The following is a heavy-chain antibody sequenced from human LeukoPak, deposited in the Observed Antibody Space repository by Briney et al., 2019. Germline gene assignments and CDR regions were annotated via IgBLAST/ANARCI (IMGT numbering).Heavy chain of an antibody. CDR3: ARDRYYYDSSGYDPYFDY. CDR2: IYYSGST. Sequence: SETLSLTCTVSGGSISSSSYYWGWIRQPPGKGLEWIGSIYYSGSTYYNPSLKSRVTMSVDTSKNQFSLKLSSVTAADTAVYYCARDRYYYDSSGYDPYFDYWGQGTLVTVSS. J-gene: IGHJ4*02. D-gene: IGHD3-22*01. V-gene: IGHV4-39*07. CDR1: GGSISSSSYY.